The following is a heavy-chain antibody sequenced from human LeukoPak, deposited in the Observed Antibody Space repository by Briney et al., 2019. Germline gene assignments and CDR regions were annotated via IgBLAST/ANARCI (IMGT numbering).Heavy chain of an antibody. CDR2: IIPIFGTA. D-gene: IGHD3-22*01. J-gene: IGHJ4*02. Sequence: ASVKVSCKASGGTFSSYAISWVRQAPGQGLEWMGGIIPIFGTANYAQKFQGRVTITTDESTSAAYMELSSLRSEDTAVYYCATDYYDSISTTYYFDYWGQGTLVTVSS. CDR3: ATDYYDSISTTYYFDY. CDR1: GGTFSSYA. V-gene: IGHV1-69*05.